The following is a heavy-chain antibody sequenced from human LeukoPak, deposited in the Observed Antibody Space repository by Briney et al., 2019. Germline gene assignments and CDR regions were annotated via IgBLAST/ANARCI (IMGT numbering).Heavy chain of an antibody. V-gene: IGHV3-43D*04. CDR1: GFTLDDYA. CDR3: AKDTVSSGYSYYAMDV. CDR2: VSWNGRST. J-gene: IGHJ6*04. Sequence: PGGSLRLSCAASGFTLDDYAMHWVRQTPGKGLEWVSLVSWNGRSTSYADSVKGRFTISRDNSKNSLYLQMNSPRPEDTALYYCAKDTVSSGYSYYAMDVWGKGTTVTVSS. D-gene: IGHD5-18*01.